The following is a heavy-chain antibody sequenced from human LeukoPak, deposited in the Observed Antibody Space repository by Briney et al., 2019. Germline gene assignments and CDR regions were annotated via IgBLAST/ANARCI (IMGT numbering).Heavy chain of an antibody. V-gene: IGHV4-39*07. Sequence: SETLSLTCTVSGGSISSSSYYWGWIRQPPGKGLEWIGSIYYSGSTYYNPSLKSRVTISVDTSKNQFSLKLSSVTAADTAVYYRARDVRDIVGATDYWGQGTLVTVSS. CDR2: IYYSGST. D-gene: IGHD1-26*01. J-gene: IGHJ4*02. CDR3: ARDVRDIVGATDY. CDR1: GGSISSSSYY.